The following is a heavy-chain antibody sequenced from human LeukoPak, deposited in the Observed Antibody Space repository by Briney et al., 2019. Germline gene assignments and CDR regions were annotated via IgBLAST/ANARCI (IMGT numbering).Heavy chain of an antibody. CDR2: IYYSGST. D-gene: IGHD3-16*01. CDR1: GGSISSGGYY. CDR3: ARHGGVDDYFDY. J-gene: IGHJ4*02. Sequence: PSETLSLTCTVSGGSISSGGYYWSWIRQPPGKGLEWIGSIYYSGSTYYNPSLKSRVTISVDTPKNQFSLKLSSVTAADTAVYYCARHGGVDDYFDYWGQGTLVTVSS. V-gene: IGHV4-39*01.